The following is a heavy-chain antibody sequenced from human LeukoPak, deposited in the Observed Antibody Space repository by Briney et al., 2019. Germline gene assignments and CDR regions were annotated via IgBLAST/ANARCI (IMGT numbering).Heavy chain of an antibody. CDR1: GGTFGSYV. Sequence: ASVKVSCKASGGTFGSYVISWVRQAPGQGLEWMGGNIPIFGTAHYAQKFQGRLTITADESTSTVYMEMSSLRSEDTAMYYCAKEGDTALVTGYFDLWGRGTLVTVSS. CDR2: NIPIFGTA. V-gene: IGHV1-69*13. D-gene: IGHD5-18*01. CDR3: AKEGDTALVTGYFDL. J-gene: IGHJ2*01.